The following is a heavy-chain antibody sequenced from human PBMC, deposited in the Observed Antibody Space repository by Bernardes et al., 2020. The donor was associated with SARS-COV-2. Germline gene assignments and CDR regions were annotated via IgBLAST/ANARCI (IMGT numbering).Heavy chain of an antibody. V-gene: IGHV4-34*01. CDR1: GGSFSGYY. CDR2: INHSGST. D-gene: IGHD3-3*01. Sequence: SETLSLTCAVYGGSFSGYYWSWIRQPPGKGLEWIGEINHSGSTNYNPSLKSRVTISVDTSKNQFSLKLSSVTAADTAVYYCARGFRSFWSGYPSFNNWFDPWGQGTLVTVSS. J-gene: IGHJ5*02. CDR3: ARGFRSFWSGYPSFNNWFDP.